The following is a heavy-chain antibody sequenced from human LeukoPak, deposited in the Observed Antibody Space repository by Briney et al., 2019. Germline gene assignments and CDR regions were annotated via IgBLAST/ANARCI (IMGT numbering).Heavy chain of an antibody. CDR3: AKGWGPRTTGTQVFDY. D-gene: IGHD1-1*01. CDR1: GFTFSSYG. Sequence: GGSLRLSCAASGFTFSSYGMHRVRQAPGKGLEWVAVIWYDGSNKYYSDSVKGRFTISRDNSKNTLYLQMNSLSAEDTAVYYCAKGWGPRTTGTQVFDYWGQGTLVSVCS. CDR2: IWYDGSNK. J-gene: IGHJ4*02. V-gene: IGHV3-33*06.